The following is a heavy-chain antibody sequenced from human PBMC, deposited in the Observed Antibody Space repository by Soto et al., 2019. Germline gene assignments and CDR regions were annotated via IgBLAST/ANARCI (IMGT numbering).Heavy chain of an antibody. D-gene: IGHD1-26*01. Sequence: QVQLVQSGAEVKKPGSSVKVSCKASGDTSSNYGVSWVRQAAGQGLEWMGGILPVFGTTTYARNFQGRITITADKSTSTVYMELTSLRSDDTATYSCARDPDEVVGTDYHYYGMDVWDQGATVTVSS. J-gene: IGHJ6*02. V-gene: IGHV1-69*06. CDR1: GDTSSNYG. CDR2: ILPVFGTT. CDR3: ARDPDEVVGTDYHYYGMDV.